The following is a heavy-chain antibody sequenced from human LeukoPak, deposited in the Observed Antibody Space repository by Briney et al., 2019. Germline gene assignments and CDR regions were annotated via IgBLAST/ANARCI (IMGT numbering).Heavy chain of an antibody. CDR2: YYYSGNT. Sequence: SETLSLTCTVSGVSISNYYWSWIRQPPGKGLEWIGYYYYSGNTNYNPSLKSRVTISVDTSKNQFSLKLSSVTAADTAVYYCARDRPVAGVDYWGQGTLVTVSS. D-gene: IGHD6-19*01. V-gene: IGHV4-59*12. CDR3: ARDRPVAGVDY. J-gene: IGHJ4*02. CDR1: GVSISNYY.